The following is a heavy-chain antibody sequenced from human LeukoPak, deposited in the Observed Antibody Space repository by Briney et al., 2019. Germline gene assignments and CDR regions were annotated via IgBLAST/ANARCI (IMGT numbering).Heavy chain of an antibody. J-gene: IGHJ3*02. CDR2: ISGSGSTI. D-gene: IGHD1-1*01. CDR3: AKNWIRGAFDI. V-gene: IGHV3-23*01. Sequence: GGSLRLSCAASGFTFSSYAMSWVRQAPGKGLEWVSAISGSGSTIYYADSVKGRFTISRDNAKNSLYLQMNSLRAEDTAVYYCAKNWIRGAFDIWGQGTMVTVSS. CDR1: GFTFSSYA.